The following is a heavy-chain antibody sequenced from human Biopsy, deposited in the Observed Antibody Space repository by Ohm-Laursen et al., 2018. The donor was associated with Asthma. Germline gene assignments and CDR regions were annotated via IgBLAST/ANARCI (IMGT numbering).Heavy chain of an antibody. CDR3: ARGGYYGDRRHHNGLDV. V-gene: IGHV1-69*13. CDR2: IIPVFGTS. D-gene: IGHD4-17*01. CDR1: GGTFSRYA. J-gene: IGHJ6*02. Sequence: SVKVSCNASGGTFSRYAISWVRQAPGQGLEWMGGIIPVFGTSNYAQKFQGRVTFTADGSTSTAYMELTSLRKEDTAVYYCARGGYYGDRRHHNGLDVWGQGTTVTVSS.